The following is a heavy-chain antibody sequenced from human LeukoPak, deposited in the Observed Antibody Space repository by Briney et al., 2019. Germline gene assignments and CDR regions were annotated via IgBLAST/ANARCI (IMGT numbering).Heavy chain of an antibody. V-gene: IGHV4-59*01. CDR3: ARLLAGCPGGRCRAHFDY. D-gene: IGHD2-15*01. CDR2: IYYGGST. CDR1: GDSINSNY. Sequence: SETLSLTCSVSGDSINSNYWSWMRQPPGKGLEWIGSIYYGGSTNYNPSLKSRVSMSVDTSKNQFSLNLSSVTAADTAVYHCARLLAGCPGGRCRAHFDYWGQGTLVTVSS. J-gene: IGHJ4*02.